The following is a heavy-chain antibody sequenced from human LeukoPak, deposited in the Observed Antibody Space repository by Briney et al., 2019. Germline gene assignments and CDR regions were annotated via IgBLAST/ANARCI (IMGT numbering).Heavy chain of an antibody. Sequence: GGSLRLSCAASGFTFSSYSMNWVRQAPGKGLEWVSYISSSSSTIYYADSVKGRFTISRDNAKNSLYLQMNSLRAEDTAVYYCARESGSGFWSGYSMNWFDPWGQGTLVTVSS. CDR3: ARESGSGFWSGYSMNWFDP. CDR1: GFTFSSYS. J-gene: IGHJ5*02. CDR2: ISSSSSTI. D-gene: IGHD3-3*01. V-gene: IGHV3-48*01.